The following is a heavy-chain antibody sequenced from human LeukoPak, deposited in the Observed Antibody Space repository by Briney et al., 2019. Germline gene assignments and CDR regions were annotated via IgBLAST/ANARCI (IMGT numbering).Heavy chain of an antibody. CDR3: ARVRYSSGWSNFDY. Sequence: GGTLRLSCAASGFTFSSYGMSWVRQAPGKGLEWVSGLSGSGGSTYYADSVKGRFIISRDNSKNTLYLQMNSLRAEDTAVYYCARVRYSSGWSNFDYWGQGTLVTVSS. D-gene: IGHD6-19*01. V-gene: IGHV3-23*01. CDR2: LSGSGGST. J-gene: IGHJ4*02. CDR1: GFTFSSYG.